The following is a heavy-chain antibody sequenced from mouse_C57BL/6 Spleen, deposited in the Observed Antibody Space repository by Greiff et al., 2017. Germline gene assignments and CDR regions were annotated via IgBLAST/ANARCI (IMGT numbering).Heavy chain of an antibody. V-gene: IGHV1-69*01. CDR3: ARSPVVATYYFDY. CDR2: IDPSDSYT. D-gene: IGHD1-1*01. Sequence: QVQLQQSGAELVMPGASVKLSCKASGYTFTSYWMHWVKQRPGQGLEWIGEIDPSDSYTNYNQKFKGKSTLTVDKSSSTAYMQLSSLTSEDSAVYYCARSPVVATYYFDYWGQGTTLTVSS. CDR1: GYTFTSYW. J-gene: IGHJ2*01.